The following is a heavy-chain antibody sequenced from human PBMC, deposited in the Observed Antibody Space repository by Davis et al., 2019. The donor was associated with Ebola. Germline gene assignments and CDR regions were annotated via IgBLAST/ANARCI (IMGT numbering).Heavy chain of an antibody. Sequence: SETLSLTCTVSGGSISSSSYYWGWIRQPPGKGLEWIGSIYYSGSTNYNPSLKSRVTISVDTSKNQFSLKLSSVTAADTAVYYCARLKPNAFDIWGQGTMVTVSS. CDR3: ARLKPNAFDI. D-gene: IGHD1-14*01. J-gene: IGHJ3*02. CDR1: GGSISSSSYY. CDR2: IYYSGST. V-gene: IGHV4-39*07.